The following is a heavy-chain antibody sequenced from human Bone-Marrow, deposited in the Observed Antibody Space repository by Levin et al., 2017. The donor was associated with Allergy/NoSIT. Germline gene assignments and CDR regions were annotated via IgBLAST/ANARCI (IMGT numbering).Heavy chain of an antibody. V-gene: IGHV5-10-1*01. CDR2: IDPSDSYT. CDR1: GYSFTSYW. J-gene: IGHJ3*02. D-gene: IGHD3-9*01. Sequence: GESLKISCKGSGYSFTSYWISWVRQMPGKGLEWMGRIDPSDSYTNYSPSFQGHVTISADKSISTAYLQWSSLKASDTAMYYCARLITWGIYDILTGYPEGLFDIWGQGTMVTVSS. CDR3: ARLITWGIYDILTGYPEGLFDI.